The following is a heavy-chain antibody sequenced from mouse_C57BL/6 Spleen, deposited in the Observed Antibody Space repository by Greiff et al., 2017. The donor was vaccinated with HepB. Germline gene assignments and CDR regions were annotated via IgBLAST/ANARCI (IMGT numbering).Heavy chain of an antibody. CDR1: GFSLTSYG. CDR2: IWRGGST. Sequence: QVQLKESGPGLVQPSQSLSITCTVSGFSLTSYGVHWVRQSPGKGLEWLGVIWRGGSTDYNAAFMSRLSITKDNSKSQVFFKMNSLQADDTAIYYCAKNTYGSSPHWYFDVWGTGTTVTVSS. D-gene: IGHD1-1*01. J-gene: IGHJ1*03. CDR3: AKNTYGSSPHWYFDV. V-gene: IGHV2-5*01.